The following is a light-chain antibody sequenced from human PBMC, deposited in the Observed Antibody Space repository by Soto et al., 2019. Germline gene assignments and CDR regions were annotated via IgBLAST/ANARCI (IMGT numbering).Light chain of an antibody. Sequence: DIQMTQSPSSLSASVGDRVTITCRASQSISSYLNWYQQKPGKAPKLLICAASSLQSGVPSRFSGSGSGTDFTLTISSLQPEDFATYYCQQYDSYSWTFDQGTKVDSK. V-gene: IGKV1-39*01. CDR1: QSISSY. CDR3: QQYDSYSWT. CDR2: AAS. J-gene: IGKJ1*01.